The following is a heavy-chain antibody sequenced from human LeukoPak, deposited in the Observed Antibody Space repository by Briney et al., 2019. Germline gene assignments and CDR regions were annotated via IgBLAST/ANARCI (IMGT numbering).Heavy chain of an antibody. Sequence: SETLSLTCTVSGGSISSSSYYWSWIRQPPGKRLEWIGSMYYSGSTEYNPSLKSRVTISVDTSKNQFSLKLSSVTAADTAVYYCARDSFGVGGADNWFDPWGQGTLVTVSS. V-gene: IGHV4-61*01. CDR1: GGSISSSSYY. J-gene: IGHJ5*02. CDR2: MYYSGST. CDR3: ARDSFGVGGADNWFDP. D-gene: IGHD3-16*01.